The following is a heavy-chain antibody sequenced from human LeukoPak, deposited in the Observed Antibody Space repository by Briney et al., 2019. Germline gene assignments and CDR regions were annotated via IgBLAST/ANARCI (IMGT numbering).Heavy chain of an antibody. V-gene: IGHV4-39*07. Sequence: SETLSLTCTVSGGSISSSSYYWGWIRQPPGKGLEWIGSIYYSGSTYYNTSLKSRVTISVDKSKNQFSLKLNSVTAADTAVYYCARVPEMNGFWSGYSAFDIWGQGTMVTVSS. D-gene: IGHD3-3*01. J-gene: IGHJ3*02. CDR2: IYYSGST. CDR3: ARVPEMNGFWSGYSAFDI. CDR1: GGSISSSSYY.